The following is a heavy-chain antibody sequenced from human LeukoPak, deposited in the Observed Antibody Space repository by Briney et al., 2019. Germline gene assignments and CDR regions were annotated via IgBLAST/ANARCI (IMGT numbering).Heavy chain of an antibody. CDR3: AKDGYYDYVWGSFPAYSFDY. V-gene: IGHV3-30*02. D-gene: IGHD3-16*01. J-gene: IGHJ4*02. Sequence: QSGGSLRLSCAASGFTFSSYGMHWVRQAPGKGLEWVAFIRYDGSNKYYADSVKGRFTISRDNSKNTLYLQMNSLRAEDTAVYYCAKDGYYDYVWGSFPAYSFDYWGQGTLVTVSS. CDR1: GFTFSSYG. CDR2: IRYDGSNK.